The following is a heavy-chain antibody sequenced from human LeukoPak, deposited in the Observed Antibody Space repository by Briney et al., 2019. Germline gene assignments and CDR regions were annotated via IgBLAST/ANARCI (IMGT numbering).Heavy chain of an antibody. Sequence: SETLSLTCTVSGGSISSHYWTCIWQLPGKALEWIGYIYNSGSTSYNPSLKSRVTMSVDTSKNQFSLKLSSVTAADTAVYYCAREPYYDILTGYYLTIVAFDIWGQGTMVTVSS. CDR3: AREPYYDILTGYYLTIVAFDI. V-gene: IGHV4-59*11. J-gene: IGHJ3*02. D-gene: IGHD3-9*01. CDR1: GGSISSHY. CDR2: IYNSGST.